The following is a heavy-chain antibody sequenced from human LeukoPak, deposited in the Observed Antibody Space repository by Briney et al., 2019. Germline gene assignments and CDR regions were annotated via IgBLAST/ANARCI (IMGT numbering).Heavy chain of an antibody. CDR2: TKHSGST. CDR1: GGPFFGYY. D-gene: IGHD3-10*01. J-gene: IGHJ5*02. Sequence: SETLSLPCAVFGGPFFGYYWSWIRQPPGKGLEWIGETKHSGSTNYNRSLKRRVTISVDTSKNQFSLKLSTVTAADTAVYYCARGNYYGSGSYYNPRRSWFDPWGQGTLVTVSS. CDR3: ARGNYYGSGSYYNPRRSWFDP. V-gene: IGHV4-34*01.